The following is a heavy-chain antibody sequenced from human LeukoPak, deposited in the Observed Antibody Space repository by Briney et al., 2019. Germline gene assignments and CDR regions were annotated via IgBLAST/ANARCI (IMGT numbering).Heavy chain of an antibody. CDR1: GFTFSSYG. J-gene: IGHJ4*02. CDR3: ERWGSGGLTLDY. CDR2: IWNDATNK. V-gene: IGHV3-33*01. Sequence: GGSLRLSCAASGFTFSSYGMHWVRQAPGKGLEWVAVIWNDATNKYYADSVKGRFTISKDNSRNTLNLQMDSLRAEDTAMYYCERWGSGGLTLDYWGQGTLVTVSS. D-gene: IGHD3-10*01.